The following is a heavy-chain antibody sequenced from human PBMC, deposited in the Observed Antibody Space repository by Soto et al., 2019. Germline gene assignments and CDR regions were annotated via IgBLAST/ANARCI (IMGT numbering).Heavy chain of an antibody. CDR1: GFTFSGSA. J-gene: IGHJ4*02. D-gene: IGHD6-6*01. CDR3: TVYSSSAGDFDY. CDR2: IRSKANSYAT. V-gene: IGHV3-73*01. Sequence: GGSLRVSCAASGFTFSGSAMHWVRQASGKGLEWVGRIRSKANSYATAYAASVKGRFTIYRDDSKNTAYLQMNSLKTEDTAVYYCTVYSSSAGDFDYWGQGTLVTVSS.